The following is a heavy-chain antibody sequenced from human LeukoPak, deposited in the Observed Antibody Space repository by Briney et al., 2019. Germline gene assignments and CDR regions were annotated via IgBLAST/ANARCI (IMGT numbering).Heavy chain of an antibody. CDR1: VGCISSSSYY. D-gene: IGHD2-15*01. V-gene: IGHV4-39*01. J-gene: IGHJ5*02. Sequence: SETLSLTCTVSVGCISSSSYYWGWIRQPPGKGLEWIGSIYYSGSTYYNPSLNRRVNLSVDTSKNQFSLKLSSVTAADTAVYYCARQKPVVVGATGWFDPWGQGTLVTVSS. CDR3: ARQKPVVVGATGWFDP. CDR2: IYYSGST.